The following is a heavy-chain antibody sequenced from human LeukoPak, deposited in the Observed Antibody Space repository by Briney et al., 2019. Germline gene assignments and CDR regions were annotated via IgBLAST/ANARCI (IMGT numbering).Heavy chain of an antibody. J-gene: IGHJ5*02. D-gene: IGHD3-10*01. Sequence: GGSLRLSCAASGFTFSSYWMHWVRQAPGKGLVWVSRVTGDGSRTSNADSVKGRFTISRDNAKNTLYLQLNSLRAEDTAVYYCARDLDGSGNYHWFDPWGQGTLVTVSS. CDR3: ARDLDGSGNYHWFDP. CDR2: VTGDGSRT. CDR1: GFTFSSYW. V-gene: IGHV3-74*01.